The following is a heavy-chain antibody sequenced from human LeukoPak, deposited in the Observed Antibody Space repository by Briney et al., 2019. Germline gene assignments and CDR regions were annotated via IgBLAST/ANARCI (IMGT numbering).Heavy chain of an antibody. CDR1: GFTFSNFA. J-gene: IGHJ4*02. CDR3: ARIGAGSSRDY. Sequence: PGGSLRLSCAASGFTFSNFAMAWVRQAPGKGLEWVSSIVGSSSTYYADSLKGRFTISRDNAKNSLYLQMNSLRAEDTAVFYCARIGAGSSRDYWGQGTLVTVSS. D-gene: IGHD6-13*01. CDR2: IVGSSST. V-gene: IGHV3-21*01.